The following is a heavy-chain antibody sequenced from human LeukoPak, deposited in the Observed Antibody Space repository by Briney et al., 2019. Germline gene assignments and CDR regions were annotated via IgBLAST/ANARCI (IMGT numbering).Heavy chain of an antibody. CDR3: AAIAAAGG. Sequence: GGSLRLSCAASGFTVNTNYMSWVRQAPGKGLEWVAVISYDGSNKYYADSVKGRFTISRDNSKNTLYLQMNSLRAEDTAVYYCAAIAAAGGWGQGTLVTVSS. J-gene: IGHJ4*02. CDR2: ISYDGSNK. V-gene: IGHV3-30-3*01. D-gene: IGHD6-13*01. CDR1: GFTVNTNY.